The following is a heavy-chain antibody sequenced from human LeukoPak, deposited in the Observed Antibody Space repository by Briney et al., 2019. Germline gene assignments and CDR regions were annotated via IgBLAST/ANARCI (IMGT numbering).Heavy chain of an antibody. J-gene: IGHJ4*02. CDR2: TYHTGST. Sequence: SETLSLTCAVSGYSISSGYYWGWIRQPPGKGLEWIGSTYHTGSTYYNPSLQSRVTISLDSPKNQSSLKLTSVTAADTAVYYCASGGTAVVMALTYYFDTGARGTPVTVSS. D-gene: IGHD3-22*01. V-gene: IGHV4-38-2*01. CDR1: GYSISSGYY. CDR3: ASGGTAVVMALTYYFDT.